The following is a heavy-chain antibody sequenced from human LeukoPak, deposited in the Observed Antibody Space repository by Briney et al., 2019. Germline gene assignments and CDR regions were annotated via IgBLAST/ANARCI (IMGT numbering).Heavy chain of an antibody. CDR3: ARRSYNSPFRY. D-gene: IGHD5-24*01. CDR1: GGSFSGYY. Sequence: SETLSLTCGVYGGSFSGYYWSWIRQPPGKGLEWIGEINHSGSINYNPSLKSRVTISVDTSKNQFSLRLSSATAADTAVYYCARRSYNSPFRYWGQGTLVTVSS. J-gene: IGHJ4*02. CDR2: INHSGSI. V-gene: IGHV4-34*01.